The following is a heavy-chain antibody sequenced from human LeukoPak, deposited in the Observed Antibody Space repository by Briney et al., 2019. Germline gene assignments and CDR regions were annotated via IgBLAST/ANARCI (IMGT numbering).Heavy chain of an antibody. CDR3: AARGYIVVVPAAEGGGPDNYYYYMDV. CDR2: FYISGST. Sequence: SETLSLTCTVSGGSINSGSYYWSWIRQPAGKGLEWIGRFYISGSTNYNPSLKSRVTISVDTSKNQFSLKLSSVTAADTAVYYCAARGYIVVVPAAEGGGPDNYYYYMDVWGKGTTVTISS. V-gene: IGHV4-61*02. D-gene: IGHD2-2*01. CDR1: GGSINSGSYY. J-gene: IGHJ6*03.